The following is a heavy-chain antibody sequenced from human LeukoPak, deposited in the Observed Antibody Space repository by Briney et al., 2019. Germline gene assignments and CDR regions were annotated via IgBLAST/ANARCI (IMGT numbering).Heavy chain of an antibody. CDR2: IGSSGSAI. J-gene: IGHJ5*02. Sequence: GGSLRLSCAASGFTFSTYSMNWVRQAPGKGLEWVSYIGSSGSAIYYADSVKGRFTISRDNAKNSLYLQMNSLRAEDTAVYYCAGGGAVAGTRFDPWGQGILVTVSS. D-gene: IGHD6-19*01. CDR1: GFTFSTYS. CDR3: AGGGAVAGTRFDP. V-gene: IGHV3-48*04.